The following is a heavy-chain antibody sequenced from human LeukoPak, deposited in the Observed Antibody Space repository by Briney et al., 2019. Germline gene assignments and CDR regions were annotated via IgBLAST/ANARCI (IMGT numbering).Heavy chain of an antibody. D-gene: IGHD2-15*01. Sequence: PGGSLRLSCAASGFTVSNNFMSWVRQAPGKGLEWVSIIYSGGSTYYADSVKGRFTISRDNSKSTLYLQMNSLRAEDTAVYYCVYCSGGSCYDFDYWGQGTLVTVSS. CDR2: IYSGGST. CDR1: GFTVSNNF. V-gene: IGHV3-66*01. CDR3: VYCSGGSCYDFDY. J-gene: IGHJ4*02.